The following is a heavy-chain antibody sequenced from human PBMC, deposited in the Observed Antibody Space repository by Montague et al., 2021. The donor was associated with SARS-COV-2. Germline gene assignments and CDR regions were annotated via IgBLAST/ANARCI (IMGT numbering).Heavy chain of an antibody. D-gene: IGHD3-22*01. CDR2: IYYSGST. CDR3: ARGGGYYNYGLDV. Sequence: SETLSLTCTVYGGSISNYYWSWIRQPPGRGLEWIGYIYYSGSTGYSPSLKSRVTISLDTSKNQFSLKVTSVTAADTAVYYCARGGGYYNYGLDVWGPGTTVTVSS. V-gene: IGHV4-59*01. CDR1: GGSISNYY. J-gene: IGHJ6*02.